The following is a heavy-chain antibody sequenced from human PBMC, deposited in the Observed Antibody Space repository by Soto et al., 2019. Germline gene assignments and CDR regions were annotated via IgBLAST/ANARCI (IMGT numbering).Heavy chain of an antibody. CDR3: ARSGVSTIFGVVIDFDY. D-gene: IGHD3-3*01. CDR1: GGSISSSSYY. J-gene: IGHJ4*02. CDR2: IYYSGST. Sequence: SETLSLTCTVSGGSISSSSYYWGWIRQPPGKGLEWIGSIYYSGSTYYNPSLKSRVTISVDTSKNQFSLKLSSVTAADTAVYYCARSGVSTIFGVVIDFDYWGQGTLVTVSS. V-gene: IGHV4-39*01.